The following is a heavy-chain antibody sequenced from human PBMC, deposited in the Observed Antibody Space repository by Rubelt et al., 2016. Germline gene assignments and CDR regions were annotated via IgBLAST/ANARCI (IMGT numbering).Heavy chain of an antibody. V-gene: IGHV1-46*04. CDR1: GYTFTSYY. J-gene: IGHJ4*02. Sequence: QVQLVQSGAEVKKPGASVKVSCKASGYTFTSYYMHWVRQAPGQGLEWMGIINPSGGSTSYAQKLQGRVTMTRETSTGTVYSDRSSLRSEDTAVYYCARAASTVTTLLDLGYWGQGTLVTVSS. D-gene: IGHD4-17*01. CDR3: ARAASTVTTLLDLGY. CDR2: INPSGGST.